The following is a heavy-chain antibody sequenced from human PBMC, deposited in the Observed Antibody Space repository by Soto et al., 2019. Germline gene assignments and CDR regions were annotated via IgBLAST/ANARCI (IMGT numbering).Heavy chain of an antibody. CDR1: GFTFSNYA. D-gene: IGHD1-7*01. CDR3: AKDPTPGTTFHYYYGMDV. Sequence: GGSLRLSCAASGFTFSNYAMSWVRQAPGKGLEWVSAISVSGGSTYYADSVKGRFTISRDNSKTTLYLQMNSLRAEDTAVYYCAKDPTPGTTFHYYYGMDVWGQGTTVTVSS. CDR2: ISVSGGST. J-gene: IGHJ6*02. V-gene: IGHV3-23*01.